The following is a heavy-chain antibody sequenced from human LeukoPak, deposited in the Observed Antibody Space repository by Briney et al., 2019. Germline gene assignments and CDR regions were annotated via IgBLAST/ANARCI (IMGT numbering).Heavy chain of an antibody. D-gene: IGHD2-2*01. Sequence: GGSLGLSCAASGFTFSSYWMSWVRQAPGKGLEWVANIKPDGSEKYYVGSVKGRFTISRDNAKNSLYLQMNSLRAEDTAVYYCARSYCNTTSCYGVGAFDIWGQGTTVTVSS. CDR2: IKPDGSEK. CDR3: ARSYCNTTSCYGVGAFDI. V-gene: IGHV3-7*02. CDR1: GFTFSSYW. J-gene: IGHJ3*02.